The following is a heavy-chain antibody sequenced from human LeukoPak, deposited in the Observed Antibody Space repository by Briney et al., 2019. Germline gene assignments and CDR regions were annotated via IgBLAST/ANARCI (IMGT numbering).Heavy chain of an antibody. J-gene: IGHJ4*02. D-gene: IGHD2-2*01. Sequence: GESLKISCKGSGYSFTSYWIGWVRQMPGKGLEWMGIIYPGDSDTGYSPSFQGQVTISADKSISTAYLQWSSLKASDTAMYYCARKIVVVPAATSRSYYFDYWGQGTLVTVSS. V-gene: IGHV5-51*01. CDR3: ARKIVVVPAATSRSYYFDY. CDR1: GYSFTSYW. CDR2: IYPGDSDT.